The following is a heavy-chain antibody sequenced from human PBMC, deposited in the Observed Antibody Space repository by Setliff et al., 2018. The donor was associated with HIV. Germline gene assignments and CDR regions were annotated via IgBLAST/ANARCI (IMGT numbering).Heavy chain of an antibody. V-gene: IGHV4-34*01. CDR2: INHSGST. J-gene: IGHJ3*02. CDR3: ARAPGTSMIVLVTQVAFDI. CDR1: GGSLNDYY. Sequence: PSETLSLTCDDYGGSLNDYYGSWSRLPPGKGLEWIGEINHSGSTNYNPSLQSRVTISVDTSKNQFSLNLTSVTAADTAVYYCARAPGTSMIVLVTQVAFDISGQGTMVTVSS. D-gene: IGHD3-22*01.